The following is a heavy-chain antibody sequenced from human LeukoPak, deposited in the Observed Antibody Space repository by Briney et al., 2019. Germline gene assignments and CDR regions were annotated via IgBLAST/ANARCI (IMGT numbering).Heavy chain of an antibody. CDR2: IDKDAIEK. CDR1: GFSISPCY. CDR3: ARGGLSYGFDV. D-gene: IGHD3-16*02. J-gene: IGHJ3*01. V-gene: IGHV3-7*01. Sequence: GGSLRLSCMASGFSISPCYMGWARQAPGKGLEWVANIDKDAIEKYYVDSVKGRFTISRDNAKNSLFLEMNSLGLEDTAVYYCARGGLSYGFDVWGQGTMVTVSS.